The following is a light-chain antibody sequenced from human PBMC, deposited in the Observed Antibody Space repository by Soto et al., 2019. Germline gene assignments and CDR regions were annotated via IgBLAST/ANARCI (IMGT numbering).Light chain of an antibody. V-gene: IGKV3-15*01. J-gene: IGKJ1*01. CDR1: QSVGSN. CDR3: QQYNNGRT. CDR2: GAS. Sequence: EIVITQSPATLSVSPGERATLSCRASQSVGSNLAWYQQKPGQAPRLLIYGASTRATGFPARFSGSGSGTEFSLTISGLQSEDFAVYYCQQYNNGRTFVQGTKV.